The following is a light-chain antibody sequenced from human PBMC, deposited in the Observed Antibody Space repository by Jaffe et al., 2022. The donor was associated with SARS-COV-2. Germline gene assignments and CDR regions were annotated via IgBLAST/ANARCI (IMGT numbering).Light chain of an antibody. CDR2: GAS. CDR3: QQYGGSVT. V-gene: IGKV3-20*01. Sequence: ESVLTQSPGTLSLSLGEGATLSCRASQTVSNNYLAWYQQKPGQAPRLLIYGASSRASGVPDRFSGSGSGTDFTLTISRLEPEDFAVYYCQQYGGSVTFGPGTTVDSK. J-gene: IGKJ3*01. CDR1: QTVSNNY.